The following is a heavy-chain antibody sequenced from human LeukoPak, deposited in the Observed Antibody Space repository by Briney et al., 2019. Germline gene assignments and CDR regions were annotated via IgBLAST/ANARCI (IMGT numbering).Heavy chain of an antibody. CDR3: ATTGYCSSTSCYLFDY. Sequence: ASVKVSCKVSGYTLTELSMHWVRQAPGKGLEWMGGFDPEDGETIYAQKLQGRVTMTEDTSTDTAYMELSSLRSEDTAVYYCATTGYCSSTSCYLFDYWGQGTLVTVSS. V-gene: IGHV1-24*01. D-gene: IGHD2-2*01. CDR1: GYTLTELS. J-gene: IGHJ4*02. CDR2: FDPEDGET.